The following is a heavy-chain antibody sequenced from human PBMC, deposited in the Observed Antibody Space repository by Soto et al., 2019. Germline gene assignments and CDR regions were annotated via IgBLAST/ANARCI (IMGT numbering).Heavy chain of an antibody. CDR3: ARVGSGVAVAGRWFDP. D-gene: IGHD6-19*01. J-gene: IGHJ5*02. CDR2: IIPIFGTA. Sequence: QVQLVQSGAEVKKPGSSVKVSCKASGGTFSSYAISWVRQAPGQGLEWMGGIIPIFGTANYAQKFQGRVTITADESTSKAYMELSSLRSEDTAVYYCARVGSGVAVAGRWFDPWGQGTLVTVSS. V-gene: IGHV1-69*01. CDR1: GGTFSSYA.